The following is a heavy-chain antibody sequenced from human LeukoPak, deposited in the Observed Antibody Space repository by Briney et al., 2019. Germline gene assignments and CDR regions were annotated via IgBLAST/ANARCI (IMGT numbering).Heavy chain of an antibody. V-gene: IGHV3-48*01. CDR3: ARDLAINYYYYYMDV. J-gene: IGHJ6*03. CDR2: ISSSSSTI. D-gene: IGHD2-21*01. CDR1: GFTVSSNY. Sequence: GGSLRLSCAASGFTVSSNYMTWVRQAPGKGLEWVSYISSSSSTIYYADSVKGRFTISRDNAKNSLYLQMNSLRAEDTAVYYCARDLAINYYYYYMDVWGKGTTVTVSS.